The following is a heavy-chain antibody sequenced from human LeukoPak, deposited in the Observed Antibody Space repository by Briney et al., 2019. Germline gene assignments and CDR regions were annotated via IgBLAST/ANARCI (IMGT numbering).Heavy chain of an antibody. Sequence: GGSLRLSCAASGFTFSNAWMSWVRQAPGKGLEWVGRIKSKTDGGTTDYAAPVKGRFTISRDDSKNTLYLQMNSLKTEDTAVYYCTTERGLRLGELSFDYWGQGTLVTVSP. D-gene: IGHD3-16*02. CDR1: GFTFSNAW. J-gene: IGHJ4*02. CDR2: IKSKTDGGTT. V-gene: IGHV3-15*01. CDR3: TTERGLRLGELSFDY.